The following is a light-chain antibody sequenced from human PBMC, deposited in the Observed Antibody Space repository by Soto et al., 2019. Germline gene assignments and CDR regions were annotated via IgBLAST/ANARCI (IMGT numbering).Light chain of an antibody. CDR1: QSVSNN. V-gene: IGKV3-15*01. CDR3: QQYNNWPPLT. J-gene: IGKJ4*01. Sequence: EIVMPQSPATLSVSPGERATLSCRASQSVSNNLAWYQQKPGQAPRLLIYGASTRATGIPARFSGSGSGTEFTLTISSLQSEDFAVYCCQQYNNWPPLTFGGGTKVDIK. CDR2: GAS.